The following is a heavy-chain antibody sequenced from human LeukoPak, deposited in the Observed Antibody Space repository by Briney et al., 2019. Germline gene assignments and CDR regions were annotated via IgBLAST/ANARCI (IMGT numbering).Heavy chain of an antibody. CDR2: INPSGGST. V-gene: IGHV1-46*01. D-gene: IGHD3-22*01. CDR3: ARALYYYDSSGYPYYYYYGMDV. CDR1: GYTFTSYY. Sequence: ASVKVSCKASGYTFTSYYMHWVRQAPGQGLEWMGIINPSGGSTSYAQKFQGRVTMTRDTSTSTAYMELSSLRSEDTAVYYCARALYYYDSSGYPYYYYYGMDVWGQGTTVTVSS. J-gene: IGHJ6*02.